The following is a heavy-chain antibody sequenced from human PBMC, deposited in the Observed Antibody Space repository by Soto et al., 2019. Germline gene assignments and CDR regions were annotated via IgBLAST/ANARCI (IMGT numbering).Heavy chain of an antibody. V-gene: IGHV4-59*08. CDR1: GGSISSYY. CDR2: IYYSGST. D-gene: IGHD2-2*01. J-gene: IGHJ6*03. Sequence: SETLSLTCTVSGGSISSYYWSWIRQPPGKGLEWIGYIYYSGSTNYNPSLKSRVPISVDTSKNQFSLKLSSVTAADTAVYYCARRMGGYCSSTSCPLYYYYYYMDVWGKGTTVTVSS. CDR3: ARRMGGYCSSTSCPLYYYYYYMDV.